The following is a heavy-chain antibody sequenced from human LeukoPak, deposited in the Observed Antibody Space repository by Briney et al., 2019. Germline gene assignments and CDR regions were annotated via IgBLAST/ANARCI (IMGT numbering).Heavy chain of an antibody. J-gene: IGHJ4*02. CDR3: VKGAPFDY. V-gene: IGHV3-74*03. Sequence: GGSLRLSCAASGFTFSDQWMHWVRQGPEKGLVWVSRINGDGSSTAYADFVKGRFTISRDNARNTLPLQMNSLRIEDTAIYYCVKGAPFDYWGQGTLVAASS. CDR2: INGDGSST. D-gene: IGHD4/OR15-4a*01. CDR1: GFTFSDQW.